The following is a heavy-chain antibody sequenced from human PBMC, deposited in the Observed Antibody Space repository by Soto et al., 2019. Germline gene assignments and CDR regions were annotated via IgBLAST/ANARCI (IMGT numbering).Heavy chain of an antibody. J-gene: IGHJ6*02. D-gene: IGHD3-10*01. Sequence: PSETLSLTCIVSNGSISNSGSYWGWIRQPPGKGLEWIGEIIHSGSTNYNPSLKSRFTISVDTSKNQFSLKLSSVTAADTAVYYCARGRRTGNGGYYYYGMDVWGQGTTVTVSS. V-gene: IGHV4-39*07. CDR1: NGSISNSGSY. CDR2: IIHSGST. CDR3: ARGRRTGNGGYYYYGMDV.